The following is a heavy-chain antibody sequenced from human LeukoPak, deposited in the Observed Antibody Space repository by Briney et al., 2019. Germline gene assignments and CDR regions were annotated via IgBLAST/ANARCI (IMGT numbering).Heavy chain of an antibody. V-gene: IGHV4-30-4*07. J-gene: IGHJ3*02. CDR3: ARHNWFGQNAFDI. D-gene: IGHD3-10*01. Sequence: ASQTLSLTCAVSGGSISSGGYSWSWIRQPPGKGLEWIGYIYYSGSTYYNPSLKSRVTISVDTSKNQFSLKLSSVTAADTAVYYCARHNWFGQNAFDIWGQGTMVTVSS. CDR2: IYYSGST. CDR1: GGSISSGGYS.